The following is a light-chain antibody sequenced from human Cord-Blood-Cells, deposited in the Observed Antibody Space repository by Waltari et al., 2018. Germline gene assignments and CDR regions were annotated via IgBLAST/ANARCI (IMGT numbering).Light chain of an antibody. CDR1: ESVLYSSNNKNY. CDR3: QQYYSTPYT. J-gene: IGKJ2*01. CDR2: WAS. V-gene: IGKV4-1*01. Sequence: DILMTQPSDSLAVSLGESSTINCKSSESVLYSSNNKNYLAWYQQKPGQPPKLLIYWASTRESGVADRFSGSGSGTDFTLTISSLQAEDVAVYYCQQYYSTPYTFGQGTKLAIK.